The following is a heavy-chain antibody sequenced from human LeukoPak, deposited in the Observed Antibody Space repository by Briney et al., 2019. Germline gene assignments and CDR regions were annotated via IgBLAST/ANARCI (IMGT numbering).Heavy chain of an antibody. V-gene: IGHV1-2*02. CDR2: INPNSGGT. CDR1: GYTFTGYY. D-gene: IGHD3-22*01. Sequence: ASVMVSCKASGYTFTGYYMHWVRQAPGQGLEWMGWINPNSGGTNYAQKFQGRVTMTRDTSISTAYMELSRLRSDDTAVYYCARALQGLTYYYDSSGYRGIDYWGQGTLVTVSS. J-gene: IGHJ4*02. CDR3: ARALQGLTYYYDSSGYRGIDY.